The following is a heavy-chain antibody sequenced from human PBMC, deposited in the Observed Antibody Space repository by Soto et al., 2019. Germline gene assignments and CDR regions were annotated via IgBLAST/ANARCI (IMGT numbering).Heavy chain of an antibody. Sequence: GGSLRLSCAASGFTFRSYWMSWVRQAPGKGLEWVANIKQDGSEKYYVDSVKGRFTISRDNAKNSLYLQMNSLRAEDTAVYSCARENKLGYFDYWGQGTPVTVSS. D-gene: IGHD7-27*01. CDR1: GFTFRSYW. CDR3: ARENKLGYFDY. V-gene: IGHV3-7*01. CDR2: IKQDGSEK. J-gene: IGHJ4*02.